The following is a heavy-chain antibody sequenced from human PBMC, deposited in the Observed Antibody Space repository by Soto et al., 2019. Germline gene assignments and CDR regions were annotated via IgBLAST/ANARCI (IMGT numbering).Heavy chain of an antibody. D-gene: IGHD5-18*01. CDR3: ARGVGSYGYVPLF. CDR1: GFTFSSYA. V-gene: IGHV3-23*01. Sequence: GGSLRLSCAASGFTFSSYAMSWVRQAPGKGLEWVSATSGSGGRTYYADPVKGRFTISRDNSKNTLYLQMDSLRVEDTAVYYRARGVGSYGYVPLFWGQGTLVTVSS. CDR2: TSGSGGRT. J-gene: IGHJ4*02.